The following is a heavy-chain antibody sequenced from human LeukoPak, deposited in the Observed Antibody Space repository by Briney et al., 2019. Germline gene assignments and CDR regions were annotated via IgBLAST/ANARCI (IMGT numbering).Heavy chain of an antibody. D-gene: IGHD6-13*01. CDR1: GGSISSYY. CDR2: IFHSGST. CDR3: AREKAAAGTNWADYFDY. J-gene: IGHJ4*01. Sequence: SETLSLTCTVSGGSISSYYWSWIRQPPGKGLEWIGYIFHSGSTNYNPSLKSRVTISIDTSKNQFALKLTSVTAADTAMYYCAREKAAAGTNWADYFDYWGPGKPVSVSS. V-gene: IGHV4-59*01.